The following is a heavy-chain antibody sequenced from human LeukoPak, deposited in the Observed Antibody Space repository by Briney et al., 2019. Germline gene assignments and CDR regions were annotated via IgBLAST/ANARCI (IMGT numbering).Heavy chain of an antibody. CDR1: GGSFSGYY. CDR3: ARMGDIVVVVAATRGSPNALDI. Sequence: PSETLSLTCAVYGGSFSGYYWSWIRQPPGKGLEWIGEINHSGSTNYNPSLKSRVTISVDTSKNQFSLKLSSVTAADTAVYYCARMGDIVVVVAATRGSPNALDIWGQGTMVTVSS. D-gene: IGHD2-15*01. J-gene: IGHJ3*02. V-gene: IGHV4-34*01. CDR2: INHSGST.